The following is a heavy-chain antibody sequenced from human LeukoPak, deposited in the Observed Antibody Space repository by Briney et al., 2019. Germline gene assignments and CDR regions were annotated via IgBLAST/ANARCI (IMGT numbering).Heavy chain of an antibody. CDR1: GGSISNSSYY. CDR2: IYYSGST. J-gene: IGHJ4*02. CDR3: ATQDRTTVRDY. V-gene: IGHV4-39*07. Sequence: SSETLSLTCTVSGGSISNSSYYWGWIRQPPGKGLEWIGSIYYSGSTYYNPSLKSRVTISVDRSKNQFSLKLSSVTAADTAVYYCATQDRTTVRDYWGQGTLVTVSS. D-gene: IGHD4-11*01.